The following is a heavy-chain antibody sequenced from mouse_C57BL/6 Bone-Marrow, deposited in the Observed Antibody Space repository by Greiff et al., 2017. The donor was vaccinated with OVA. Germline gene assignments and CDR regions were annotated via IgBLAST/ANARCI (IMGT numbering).Heavy chain of an antibody. V-gene: IGHV3-6*01. CDR3: ANYVSSHWYFDV. CDR1: GYSITSGYY. CDR2: ISYDGSN. Sequence: EVQLVESGPGLVKPSQSLSLTCSVTGYSITSGYYWNWIRQFPGNKLEWMGYISYDGSNNYNPSLNNRISITRDTSKNQFFLKLNSVTTEDTATYDCANYVSSHWYFDVWGTGTTVTVSS. J-gene: IGHJ1*03. D-gene: IGHD1-1*01.